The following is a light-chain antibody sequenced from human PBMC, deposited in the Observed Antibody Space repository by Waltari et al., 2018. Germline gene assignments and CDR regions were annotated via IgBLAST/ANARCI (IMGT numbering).Light chain of an antibody. CDR2: AAS. CDR3: LQDYNYPWT. Sequence: AIQMTQSPSSLSASVGDRVTITCRASQGMRNDLGWYQQKPGKAPKLLVYAASSVQSGVPSRFSGSGSGTEFTLTISSLQPEDSATYYCLQDYNYPWTFGQGTSVEIK. V-gene: IGKV1-6*01. CDR1: QGMRND. J-gene: IGKJ1*01.